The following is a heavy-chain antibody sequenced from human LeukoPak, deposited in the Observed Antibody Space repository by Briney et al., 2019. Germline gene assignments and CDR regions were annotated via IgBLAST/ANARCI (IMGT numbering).Heavy chain of an antibody. V-gene: IGHV3-7*01. CDR3: AKGKWTFDI. Sequence: PGGSLRLPCAASGFTFSNYWMSWVRQAPGKGLEWVANIKQDGSEKYYVDSVKGRFTISRDNAKNSLYLQMNSLRAEDTAVYYCAKGKWTFDIWGQGTMVTVSS. J-gene: IGHJ3*02. CDR1: GFTFSNYW. D-gene: IGHD2-8*01. CDR2: IKQDGSEK.